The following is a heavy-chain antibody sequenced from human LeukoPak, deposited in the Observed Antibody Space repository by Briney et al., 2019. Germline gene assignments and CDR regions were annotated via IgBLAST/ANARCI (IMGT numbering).Heavy chain of an antibody. D-gene: IGHD3-22*01. CDR1: GGSFSGYY. CDR2: INHSGST. Sequence: SETLSLTCPVYGGSFSGYYWSWIRQPPGKGLEWIGEINHSGSTNYNPSLKSRVTISVDTSKNQFSLKLSSVTAADTAVYYCARAPQYDSSGPRPYYFDYWGQGTLVTVSS. CDR3: ARAPQYDSSGPRPYYFDY. V-gene: IGHV4-34*01. J-gene: IGHJ4*02.